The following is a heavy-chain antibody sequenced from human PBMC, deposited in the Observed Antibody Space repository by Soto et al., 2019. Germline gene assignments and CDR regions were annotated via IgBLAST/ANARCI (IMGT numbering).Heavy chain of an antibody. CDR1: GYTPTELS. Sequence: ASVKVSCKVSGYTPTELSMHWVRQAPGKGLEWMGGFDPEDGETIYAQKFQGRVTMTEDTSTDTAYMELSSLRSEDTAVYYCSVTRYSGYDFGYWSQGALVTVSS. J-gene: IGHJ4*02. V-gene: IGHV1-24*01. CDR2: FDPEDGET. CDR3: SVTRYSGYDFGY. D-gene: IGHD5-12*01.